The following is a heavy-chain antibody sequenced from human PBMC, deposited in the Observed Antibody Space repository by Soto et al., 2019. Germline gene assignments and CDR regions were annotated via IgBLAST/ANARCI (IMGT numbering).Heavy chain of an antibody. J-gene: IGHJ3*02. Sequence: GGSLRLSCAASGFTFSSYAMSWVRQAPGKGLEWVSAISGSGGSTYYADSVKGRFTISRDNSKNTLYLQMNSLRAEDTAVYYCAKDGRDLTIFGVVIPDQNDRDAFDIWGQGTMVTVSS. V-gene: IGHV3-23*01. CDR3: AKDGRDLTIFGVVIPDQNDRDAFDI. CDR2: ISGSGGST. D-gene: IGHD3-3*01. CDR1: GFTFSSYA.